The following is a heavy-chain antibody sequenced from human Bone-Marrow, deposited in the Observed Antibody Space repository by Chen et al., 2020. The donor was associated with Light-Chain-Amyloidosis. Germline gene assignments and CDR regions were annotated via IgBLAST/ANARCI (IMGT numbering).Heavy chain of an antibody. V-gene: IGHV3-48*01. J-gene: IGHJ4*02. D-gene: IGHD6-13*01. Sequence: EVQLLESGGGLVQPGGSLRLSCAASGFTFSGYSMNWVRQAPGKGLEWISYIGWRSDVIFYADSVKGRFTISRDNVQNSLYLQMNSLRVEDTGLYYCTRDSGEAAADDYWGQGTLVTVSA. CDR2: IGWRSDVI. CDR1: GFTFSGYS. CDR3: TRDSGEAAADDY.